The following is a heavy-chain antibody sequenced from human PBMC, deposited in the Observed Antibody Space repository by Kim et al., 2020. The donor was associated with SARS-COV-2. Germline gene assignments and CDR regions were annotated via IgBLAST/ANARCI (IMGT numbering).Heavy chain of an antibody. CDR1: GFTFSSYA. CDR2: ISGSGGST. CDR3: AKDSSHFLPWNPWERYFDY. Sequence: GGSLRLSCAASGFTFSSYAMSWVRQAPGKGLEWVSAISGSGGSTYYADSVKGRFTISRDNSKNTLYLQMNSLRAEDTAVYYCAKDSSHFLPWNPWERYFDYWGQGTLVTVSS. D-gene: IGHD1-1*01. J-gene: IGHJ4*02. V-gene: IGHV3-23*01.